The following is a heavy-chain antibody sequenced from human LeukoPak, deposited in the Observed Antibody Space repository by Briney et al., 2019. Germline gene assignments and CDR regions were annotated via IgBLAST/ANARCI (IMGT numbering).Heavy chain of an antibody. CDR1: GGTFSSYA. D-gene: IGHD1-26*01. J-gene: IGHJ4*02. V-gene: IGHV1-69*13. CDR3: ARVHNEGSHYVY. Sequence: SVKVSCKASGGTFSSYAISWVRQAPGQGLEWMGGIIPIFGTANYAQKFQGRVTITADESTSTAHMELRSLRSDDTAVYYCARVHNEGSHYVYWGQGTLVAVSS. CDR2: IIPIFGTA.